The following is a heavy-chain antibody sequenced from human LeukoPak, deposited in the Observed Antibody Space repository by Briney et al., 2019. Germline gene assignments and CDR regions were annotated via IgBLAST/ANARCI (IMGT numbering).Heavy chain of an antibody. J-gene: IGHJ4*02. CDR1: GYMFTSYN. CDR3: ARDQHYATDY. CDR2: VSSSGAHT. V-gene: IGHV1-46*03. Sequence: ASVKVSCKASGYMFTSYNMQWVRQVPGQGLEWMGMVSSSGAHTKYAQKFRGRVTMTSDTSTSTVYMELSSLISDDTAVYYCARDQHYATDYWGQGTLVTVSS. D-gene: IGHD2-2*01.